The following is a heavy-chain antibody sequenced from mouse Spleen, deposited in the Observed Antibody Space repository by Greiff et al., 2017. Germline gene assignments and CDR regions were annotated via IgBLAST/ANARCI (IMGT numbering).Heavy chain of an antibody. Sequence: DVKLQESGPGLVKPSQSLYLSCSVTGYSFTSGYYWHWIRQFPENKLECMGSINYDGSNNYNPSLKNRITITRDTSKNQLFLKLNSVTTEDTATYYCARGTRYFDVWGTETTVTVSS. CDR1: GYSFTSGYY. J-gene: IGHJ1*03. D-gene: IGHD3-1*01. CDR3: ARGTRYFDV. V-gene: IGHV3-6*01. CDR2: INYDGSN.